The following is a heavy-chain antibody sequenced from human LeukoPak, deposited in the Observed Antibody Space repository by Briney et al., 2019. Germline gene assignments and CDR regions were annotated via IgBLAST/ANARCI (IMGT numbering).Heavy chain of an antibody. V-gene: IGHV4-59*01. CDR2: IYYSGST. D-gene: IGHD6-19*01. Sequence: SETLSLTCTVSGGSIYSYYWSWIRQPPGKGLKWIGYIYYSGSTNYNPSLKSRVTISVDTSKNQFSLKLSSVTAADTAVYYCAREGDSSGWHTFDYWGQGTLVTVSS. CDR1: GGSIYSYY. CDR3: AREGDSSGWHTFDY. J-gene: IGHJ4*02.